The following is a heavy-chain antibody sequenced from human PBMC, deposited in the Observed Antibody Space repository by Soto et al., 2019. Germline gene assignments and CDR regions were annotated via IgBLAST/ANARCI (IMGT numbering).Heavy chain of an antibody. V-gene: IGHV4-59*01. Sequence: SETLSLTCTVSGGSISSYYWSWIRRPPGKGLEWIGYIYYSGSTNYNPSLKSRVTISVDTSKNQFSLKLSSVTAADTAVYYCARERYDSSGYYYYYYMDVWGKGTTVTVSS. J-gene: IGHJ6*03. CDR3: ARERYDSSGYYYYYYMDV. CDR2: IYYSGST. CDR1: GGSISSYY. D-gene: IGHD3-22*01.